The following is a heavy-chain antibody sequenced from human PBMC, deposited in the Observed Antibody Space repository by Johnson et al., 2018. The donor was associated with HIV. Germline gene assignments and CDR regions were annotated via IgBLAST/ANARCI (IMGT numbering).Heavy chain of an antibody. Sequence: VQLVESGGGLVQPGGSLRLSCAASGFTYSRYWMSWVRQAPGRGLEWVASIKPDGSDKYSVDSVKGRFTISRDNAKNSLYLQMNSLRDEDTAVYYCVREGPSERAGFDIWGQGTMVTVSS. CDR2: IKPDGSDK. V-gene: IGHV3-7*01. CDR3: VREGPSERAGFDI. CDR1: GFTYSRYW. J-gene: IGHJ3*02.